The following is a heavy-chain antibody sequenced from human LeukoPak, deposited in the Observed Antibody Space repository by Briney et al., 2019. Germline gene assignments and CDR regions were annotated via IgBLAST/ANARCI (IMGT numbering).Heavy chain of an antibody. J-gene: IGHJ4*02. D-gene: IGHD4-17*01. Sequence: SETLSLTCTVSGGSISSGSYYWSWIRLPAGKGLEWIGRIYTSGSTNYNPSLKSRVTISVDTSKNQFSLKLSSVTAADTAVYYCARGRNDYGDLRFLGYFDYWGQGTLVTVSS. CDR3: ARGRNDYGDLRFLGYFDY. CDR2: IYTSGST. CDR1: GGSISSGSYY. V-gene: IGHV4-61*02.